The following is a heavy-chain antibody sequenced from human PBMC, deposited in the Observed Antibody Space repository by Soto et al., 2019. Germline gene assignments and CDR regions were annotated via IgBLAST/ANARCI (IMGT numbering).Heavy chain of an antibody. Sequence: EVQLLESGGGLVQPGGSLRLSCAASGFTFSSYAMSWVRQAPGKGLEWVSAIRGSGGSTYYADSVKGRFTISRDNSKNTLYLQMNRLIAEDTAVYYCANAFLGDSSAATDDFDLWGRGTLVTVSS. CDR1: GFTFSSYA. CDR2: IRGSGGST. J-gene: IGHJ2*01. V-gene: IGHV3-23*01. CDR3: ANAFLGDSSAATDDFDL. D-gene: IGHD2-15*01.